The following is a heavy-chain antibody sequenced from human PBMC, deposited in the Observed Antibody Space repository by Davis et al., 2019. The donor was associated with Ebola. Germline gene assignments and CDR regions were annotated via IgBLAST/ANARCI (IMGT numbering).Heavy chain of an antibody. V-gene: IGHV3-23*01. CDR2: ITGSGTPT. Sequence: PGGSLRLSCVASNFTFSTYAMSWVRQAPGQGLEWVSAITGSGTPTYYANAVKGRFTMSRDNSKNTVSLQMNGLTAEDTARYYCAKEVIAGDYGVYYGLDVWGQGTTVTVSS. D-gene: IGHD4-17*01. J-gene: IGHJ6*02. CDR3: AKEVIAGDYGVYYGLDV. CDR1: NFTFSTYA.